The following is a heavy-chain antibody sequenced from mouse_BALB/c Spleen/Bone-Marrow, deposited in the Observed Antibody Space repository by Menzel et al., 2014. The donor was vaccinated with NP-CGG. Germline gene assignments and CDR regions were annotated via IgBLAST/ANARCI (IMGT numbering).Heavy chain of an antibody. V-gene: IGHV5-17*02. CDR2: ISGGTITI. CDR3: VRGGYYVPYYFNS. J-gene: IGHJ2*01. CDR1: GFTFRSFG. D-gene: IGHD2-3*01. Sequence: EVMLVQSGGGLVQPGGSRKLSCAASGFTFRSFGMHWARQAPEKGLEWVAYISGGTITIYYADTVKSRFTISRDNPNNPLILQMTSLRSEDTAMYYCVRGGYYVPYYFNSWGQGTTLTGSS.